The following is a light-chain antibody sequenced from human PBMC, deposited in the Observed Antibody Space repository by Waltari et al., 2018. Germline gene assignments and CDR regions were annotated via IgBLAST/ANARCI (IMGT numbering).Light chain of an antibody. CDR1: QSVSSY. CDR3: QQRGDWPRLT. V-gene: IGKV3-11*01. CDR2: DAS. Sequence: EIVLTQSPGTLSLSPGERATLSCRASQSVSSYLAWYQQKPGQAPRLLIYDASKRATGSPARFSGSGSGTDFTLTISSLEPEEFAVYYCQQRGDWPRLTFGQGTKVEIK. J-gene: IGKJ1*01.